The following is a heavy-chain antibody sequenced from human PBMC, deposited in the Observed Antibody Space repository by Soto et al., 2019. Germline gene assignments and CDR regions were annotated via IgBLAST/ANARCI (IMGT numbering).Heavy chain of an antibody. CDR3: ATRDWGDRPLELLAY. J-gene: IGHJ4*02. CDR2: INAGNGNT. Sequence: ASVKVSCKASGYTFTSYAMHWVRQAPGQRLEWMGWINAGNGNTKYSRKFQGRVTITRDTSASTAYMELSSLRSEDTAVYYCATRDWGDRPLELLAYWGQGTLVTVSS. V-gene: IGHV1-3*01. CDR1: GYTFTSYA. D-gene: IGHD3-16*01.